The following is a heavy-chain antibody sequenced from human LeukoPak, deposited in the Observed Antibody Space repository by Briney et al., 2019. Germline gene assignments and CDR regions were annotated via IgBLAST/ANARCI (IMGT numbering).Heavy chain of an antibody. CDR1: GFTFTSSA. D-gene: IGHD3-10*01. CDR2: IVVGSGNT. J-gene: IGHJ6*02. Sequence: ASVKVSCKASGFTFTSSAMQWVRQARGQRLEWIGWIVVGSGNTNYAQKFQERVTITRDMSTSTAYMELSSLRSEDTAVYYCARDRVTMVRGVDFYYYGMDVWGQGTTVTVSS. V-gene: IGHV1-58*02. CDR3: ARDRVTMVRGVDFYYYGMDV.